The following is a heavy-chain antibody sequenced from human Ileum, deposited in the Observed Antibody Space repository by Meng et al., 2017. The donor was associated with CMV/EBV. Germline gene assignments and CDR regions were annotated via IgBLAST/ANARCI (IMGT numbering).Heavy chain of an antibody. CDR3: TRGLGVVGATPRAYYGMDV. V-gene: IGHV3-30*14. J-gene: IGHJ6*02. CDR1: GFGFSSYP. CDR2: LSADGTMS. Sequence: GESLKISCAASGFGFSSYPMHWMRQPPGKGPEGVAVLSADGTMSYYSNSVKGRFTISRDNSKSTMYLQVNSLKKEDTAIYYCTRGLGVVGATPRAYYGMDVWGQGTSVTVSS. D-gene: IGHD1-26*01.